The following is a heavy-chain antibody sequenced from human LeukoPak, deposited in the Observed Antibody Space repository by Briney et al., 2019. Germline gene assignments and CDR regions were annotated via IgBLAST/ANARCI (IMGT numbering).Heavy chain of an antibody. D-gene: IGHD3-16*01. V-gene: IGHV4-59*08. Sequence: SETLSLTCTVSGGSISHYYWSWIWQPPGKGLEWIGYIHYSGTTNYNPSLKSRVTTSKDTSKNQFSLKLSSVTAADTAVYYCARGTYGGDSWGQGTLVSVSS. CDR2: IHYSGTT. CDR1: GGSISHYY. CDR3: ARGTYGGDS. J-gene: IGHJ4*02.